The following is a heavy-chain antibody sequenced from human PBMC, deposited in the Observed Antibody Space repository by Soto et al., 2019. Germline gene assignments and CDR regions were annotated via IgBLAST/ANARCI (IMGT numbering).Heavy chain of an antibody. V-gene: IGHV4-59*01. J-gene: IGHJ4*02. CDR2: IYYSGST. Sequence: PSETLSLTCTVSGGSISSYYWSWIRQPPGKGLEWIGYIYYSGSTNYNPSLKSRVTISVDTSKNQFSLKLSSVTAADTAVYYCAREDSSSWYGNFDYGARETLFPVPS. CDR3: AREDSSSWYGNFDY. CDR1: GGSISSYY. D-gene: IGHD6-13*01.